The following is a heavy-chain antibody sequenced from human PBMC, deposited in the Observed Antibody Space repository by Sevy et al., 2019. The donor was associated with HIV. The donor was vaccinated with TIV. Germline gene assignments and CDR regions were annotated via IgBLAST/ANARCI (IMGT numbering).Heavy chain of an antibody. V-gene: IGHV2-5*02. J-gene: IGHJ4*02. CDR2: IFWGDEK. CDR1: GFSLNTSGVG. Sequence: SGPTLVKPAQTLTLTCSFSGFSLNTSGVGVGWIRLPPGKALEWLALIFWGDEKRYSPPLKNRLTITKDTSKNQVVLTMTNMDPVDTATYYCARFLKGDYTNYFDSWDQGSLVTVSS. D-gene: IGHD4-4*01. CDR3: ARFLKGDYTNYFDS.